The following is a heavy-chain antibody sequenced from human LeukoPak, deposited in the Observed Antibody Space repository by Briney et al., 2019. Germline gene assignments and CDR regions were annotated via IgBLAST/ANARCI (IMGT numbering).Heavy chain of an antibody. J-gene: IGHJ6*02. Sequence: GRSLRLSCAASGFTFNTYAMHWVRQAPGKGLEWVAIIWYDGSDKYYADSVRGGFTISRDNTKNTLSLQMNSLRAEDTAVYYCGRVGCTGGRCKPYAYYATDVWGQGTTVTVSS. CDR2: IWYDGSDK. D-gene: IGHD2-15*01. V-gene: IGHV3-33*01. CDR3: GRVGCTGGRCKPYAYYATDV. CDR1: GFTFNTYA.